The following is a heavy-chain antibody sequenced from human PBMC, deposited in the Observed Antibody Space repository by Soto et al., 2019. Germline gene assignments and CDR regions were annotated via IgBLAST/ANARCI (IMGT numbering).Heavy chain of an antibody. Sequence: GGSLRLSCAASGFTFSSYSMNWVRQAPGKGLEWVSSISSSSSYIYYADSVKGRFTISRDNAKNSLYLQMNSLRAEDTAVYYCARDGPGLKVGDGYNYFDYWGQGTLVTVSS. D-gene: IGHD5-12*01. V-gene: IGHV3-21*01. CDR1: GFTFSSYS. J-gene: IGHJ4*02. CDR3: ARDGPGLKVGDGYNYFDY. CDR2: ISSSSSYI.